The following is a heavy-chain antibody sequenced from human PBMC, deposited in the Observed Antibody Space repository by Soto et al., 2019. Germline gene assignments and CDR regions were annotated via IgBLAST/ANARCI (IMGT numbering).Heavy chain of an antibody. D-gene: IGHD1-26*01. CDR1: GFTFSSYG. CDR3: AKPSYPDAFEI. J-gene: IGHJ3*02. Sequence: QVQLVESGGGVVQPGRSLRLSCAASGFTFSSYGMHWVRQAPGKGLEWVAVISYDGSNKYYADSVKGRFTISRDNSKNTLYLQMNCLRAEDTAVYYCAKPSYPDAFEIWGQGTMVTVSS. V-gene: IGHV3-30*18. CDR2: ISYDGSNK.